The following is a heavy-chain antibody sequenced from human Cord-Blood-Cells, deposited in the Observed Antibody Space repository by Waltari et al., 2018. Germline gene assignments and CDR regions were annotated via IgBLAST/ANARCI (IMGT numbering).Heavy chain of an antibody. D-gene: IGHD3-10*01. J-gene: IGHJ6*02. CDR1: GYTFTGYY. CDR2: INPSRGGT. V-gene: IGHV1-2*06. CDR3: ASGGDYYYYGMDV. Sequence: QVQLVQSGAEVKKPGASVKVSCKASGYTFTGYYMHWVRQAPGQGLGWRGRINPSRGGTNYAKKFQGRGTMTRDTSISTAYMELSRLRSDDTAVYYCASGGDYYYYGMDVWGQGTTVTVSS.